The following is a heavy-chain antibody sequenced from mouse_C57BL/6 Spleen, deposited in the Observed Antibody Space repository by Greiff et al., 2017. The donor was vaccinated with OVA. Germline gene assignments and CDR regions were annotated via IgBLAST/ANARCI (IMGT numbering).Heavy chain of an antibody. D-gene: IGHD2-4*01. J-gene: IGHJ2*01. CDR2: IYPSDSET. Sequence: VQLQQPGAELVRPGSSVKLSCKASGYTFTSYWMDWVKQRPGQGLEWIGNIYPSDSETHYNQKFKDKATLTVDKSSSTAYMQLSSLTSEDSAVYYCARQLRRGGYYFDYWGQGTTLTVSS. CDR1: GYTFTSYW. V-gene: IGHV1-61*01. CDR3: ARQLRRGGYYFDY.